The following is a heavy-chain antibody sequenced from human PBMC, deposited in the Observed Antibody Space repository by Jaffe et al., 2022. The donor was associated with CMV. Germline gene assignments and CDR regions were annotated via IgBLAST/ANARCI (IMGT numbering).Heavy chain of an antibody. CDR2: ISGSGGST. CDR3: AKDNSDSSGYQEPHYYYYYGMDV. J-gene: IGHJ6*02. V-gene: IGHV3-23*01. Sequence: EVQLLESGGGLVQPGGSLRLSCAASGFTFSSYAMSWVRQAPGKGLEWVSAISGSGGSTYYADSVKGRFTISRDNSKNTLYLQMNSLRAEDTAVYYCAKDNSDSSGYQEPHYYYYYGMDVWGQGTTVTVSS. D-gene: IGHD3-22*01. CDR1: GFTFSSYA.